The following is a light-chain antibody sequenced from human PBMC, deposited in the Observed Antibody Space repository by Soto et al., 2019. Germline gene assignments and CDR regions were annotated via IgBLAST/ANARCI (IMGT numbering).Light chain of an antibody. J-gene: IGLJ3*02. CDR1: SSDVGGYNY. Sequence: QSALTQPASVSGSPGQSITISCTGTSSDVGGYNYVSWYQQHPAKAPKLMIYEVSNRPSGVSNRFSGSKSGNTASLTISGLQAEDEADYYCSSYASGSTLVFGGGTQLTVL. V-gene: IGLV2-14*01. CDR3: SSYASGSTLV. CDR2: EVS.